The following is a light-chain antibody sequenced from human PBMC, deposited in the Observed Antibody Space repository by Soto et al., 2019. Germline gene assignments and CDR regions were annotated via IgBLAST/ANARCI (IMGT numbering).Light chain of an antibody. CDR1: QSISSY. CDR2: AAS. CDR3: QQSYSTPIT. V-gene: IGKV1-39*01. Sequence: IQRTQSPSSLSASVGDRVTITCRASQSISSYLNWYQQKPGKAPKLLIYAASSLQSGVPSRFSGSGSGTDFTLTICSLQPEDFATYYCQQSYSTPITFGQGTRLEIK. J-gene: IGKJ5*01.